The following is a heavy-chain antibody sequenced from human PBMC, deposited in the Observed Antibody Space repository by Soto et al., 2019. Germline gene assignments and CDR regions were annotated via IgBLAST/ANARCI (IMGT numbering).Heavy chain of an antibody. CDR2: IRSKAYGGTT. Sequence: GGSLRLSCTASGFTFGDYAMSWVRQAPGKGLEWVGFIRSKAYGGTTEYAASVKGRFTISRDDSKSIAYLQMNSLKTEDTAVYYCTRELTGSSWYYYYYGMDVWGQGTTVTVSS. CDR1: GFTFGDYA. V-gene: IGHV3-49*04. D-gene: IGHD6-13*01. CDR3: TRELTGSSWYYYYYGMDV. J-gene: IGHJ6*02.